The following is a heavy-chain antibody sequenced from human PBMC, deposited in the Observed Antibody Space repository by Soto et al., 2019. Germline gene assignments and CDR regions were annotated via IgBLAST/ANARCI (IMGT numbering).Heavy chain of an antibody. D-gene: IGHD3-22*01. J-gene: IGHJ5*02. Sequence: QVQLVQSGAEVKKPGSSVKVSCKASGGTFSSYAISWVRQAPGQGLEWMGGIIPIFGTANYAQKFQGRVTITADESTSTAYMELSSLRSEDTAVYYCARDEARGSSGYYHLGGGWFDPWGQGTLVTVSS. V-gene: IGHV1-69*01. CDR3: ARDEARGSSGYYHLGGGWFDP. CDR2: IIPIFGTA. CDR1: GGTFSSYA.